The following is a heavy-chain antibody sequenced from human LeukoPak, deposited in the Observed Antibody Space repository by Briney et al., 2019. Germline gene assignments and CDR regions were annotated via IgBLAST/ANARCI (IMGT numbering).Heavy chain of an antibody. CDR3: ARDDYDPVLFQH. V-gene: IGHV3-30-3*01. Sequence: GGSLRLSCAASGFTFSSYAMHWVRQAPGKGLEWVAVISYDGSNKYYADSVKGRFTISRDNSKNTLYLQMNSLRAEDTAVYYCARDDYDPVLFQHWGQGTLVTVSS. CDR2: ISYDGSNK. CDR1: GFTFSSYA. J-gene: IGHJ1*01. D-gene: IGHD3-16*01.